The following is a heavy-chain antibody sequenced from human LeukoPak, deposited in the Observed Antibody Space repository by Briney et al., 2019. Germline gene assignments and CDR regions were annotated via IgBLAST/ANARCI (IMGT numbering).Heavy chain of an antibody. Sequence: GGSLRLSCAASGCTFSSYWMSWVRQAPGKGLEWVANIKQDGSQKFYVHSLKRQFTISRDSDNNSLYLQMNSLRAQHTDVYYCGGGLVRGPKDYWGQGTLVTVSS. J-gene: IGHJ4*02. V-gene: IGHV3-7*01. D-gene: IGHD3-10*01. CDR1: GCTFSSYW. CDR2: IKQDGSQK. CDR3: GGGLVRGPKDY.